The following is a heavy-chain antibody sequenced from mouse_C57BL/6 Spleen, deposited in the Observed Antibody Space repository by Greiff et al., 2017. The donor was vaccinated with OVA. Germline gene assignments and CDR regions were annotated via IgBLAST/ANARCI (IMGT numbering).Heavy chain of an antibody. CDR3: ARDWGSYGYFDV. V-gene: IGHV5-16*01. Sequence: EVQLVESEGGLVQPGSSMKLSCTASGFTFSDYYMAWVRQVPEKGLEWVANINYDGSSTYYLDSLKSRFIISRDNAKNILYLQMSSLKSEDTATYYCARDWGSYGYFDVWGTGTTVTVSS. J-gene: IGHJ1*03. CDR1: GFTFSDYY. CDR2: INYDGSST.